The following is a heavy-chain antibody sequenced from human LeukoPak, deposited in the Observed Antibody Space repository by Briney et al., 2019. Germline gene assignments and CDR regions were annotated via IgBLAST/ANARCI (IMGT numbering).Heavy chain of an antibody. V-gene: IGHV1-69*13. Sequence: GASVKVSCKASGGTFSSYAISWVRQAPGQGLEWMGGIIPIFGTANYAQKFQGRVTITADESTSTAYMDLSSLRSEDTAVYYCARDRYPSRGYRTEYYYYMDVWGKGTTVTISS. CDR3: ARDRYPSRGYRTEYYYYMDV. J-gene: IGHJ6*03. D-gene: IGHD5-18*01. CDR2: IIPIFGTA. CDR1: GGTFSSYA.